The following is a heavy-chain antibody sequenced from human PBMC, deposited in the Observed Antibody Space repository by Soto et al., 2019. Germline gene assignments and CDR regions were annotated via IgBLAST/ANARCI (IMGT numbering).Heavy chain of an antibody. CDR2: INPSGGST. CDR3: ALYDSSGYYHRVGFDI. Sequence: GASVKVSCKASEYTFTIYYMHWVRQAPGQGLEWMGIINPSGGSTSYAQKFQGRVTMTRDTSTSTVYMELSSLRSEDTAVYYCALYDSSGYYHRVGFDIWGQGTMVTVSS. J-gene: IGHJ3*02. V-gene: IGHV1-46*01. CDR1: EYTFTIYY. D-gene: IGHD3-22*01.